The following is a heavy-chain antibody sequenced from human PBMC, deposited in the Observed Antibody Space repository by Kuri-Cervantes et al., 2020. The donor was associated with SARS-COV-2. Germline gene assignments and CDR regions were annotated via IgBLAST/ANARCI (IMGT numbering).Heavy chain of an antibody. CDR3: ARGPKESLEYSSGHYYYYGMDV. CDR1: GYTFTSYD. CDR2: MNPNSGNT. D-gene: IGHD6-19*01. V-gene: IGHV1-8*01. Sequence: ASVKVSCKASGYTFTSYDINWVRQATGQGLEWMGWMNPNSGNTGYAQKFQGRVTMTRNTSISTAYMELSSLRSEDTAVYYCARGPKESLEYSSGHYYYYGMDVWGQGTTVTVSS. J-gene: IGHJ6*02.